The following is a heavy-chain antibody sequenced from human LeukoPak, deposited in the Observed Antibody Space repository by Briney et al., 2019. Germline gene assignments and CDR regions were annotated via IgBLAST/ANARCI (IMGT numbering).Heavy chain of an antibody. Sequence: PGGSLRLSCAASGFTFSSYSMNWVRQAPGKGLEWVSSISSSSSYIYYADSVKGRFTISRDNAKNSLYLQMNSLRAEDTAIHYCARDKTGTTGIDYWGQGTLVTVSS. CDR3: ARDKTGTTGIDY. CDR1: GFTFSSYS. D-gene: IGHD1-1*01. CDR2: ISSSSSYI. V-gene: IGHV3-21*01. J-gene: IGHJ4*02.